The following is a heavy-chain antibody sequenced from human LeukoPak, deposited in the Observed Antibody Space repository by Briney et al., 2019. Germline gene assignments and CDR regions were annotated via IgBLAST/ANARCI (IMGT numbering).Heavy chain of an antibody. CDR3: AARYYDFWSGYYTDGYYYYMDV. D-gene: IGHD3-3*01. CDR1: GFTFSSYA. CDR2: ISGSGGST. Sequence: PGGSLRLSCAASGFTFSSYAMSWVRQAPGKGLECVSAISGSGGSTYYADSVKGRFTISRDNSKNTLYLQMNSLRAEDTGVYYCAARYYDFWSGYYTDGYYYYMDVWGKGTTVTVSS. V-gene: IGHV3-23*01. J-gene: IGHJ6*03.